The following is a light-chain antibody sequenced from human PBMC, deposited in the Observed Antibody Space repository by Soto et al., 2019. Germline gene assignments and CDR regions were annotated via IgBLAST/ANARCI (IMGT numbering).Light chain of an antibody. J-gene: IGLJ2*01. CDR2: LND. Sequence: QSVLTQPPSASGTPGQRVTISCAGSRSNIGIYNVNWYQQLPGTAPQLLIYLNDERPSGVPDRFSGSRSGTSASLAISGLQYEDEADYFCAAWDDSLNGVAFGGGTKVTVL. CDR1: RSNIGIYN. CDR3: AAWDDSLNGVA. V-gene: IGLV1-44*01.